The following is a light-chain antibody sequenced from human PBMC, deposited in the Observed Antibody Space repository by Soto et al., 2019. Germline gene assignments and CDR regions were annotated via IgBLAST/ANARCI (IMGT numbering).Light chain of an antibody. J-gene: IGLJ3*02. CDR2: NNN. Sequence: QSVLTQPPSASGTPGQRVTIACSGSSSNIGSTTVKWYQQLPGTAPKLLIYNNNQRPSGVPDRFSGSKSGTSASLAISGLQSEDEADYYRAAWDDSLNGVVFGGGTKVTVL. CDR1: SSNIGSTT. CDR3: AAWDDSLNGVV. V-gene: IGLV1-44*01.